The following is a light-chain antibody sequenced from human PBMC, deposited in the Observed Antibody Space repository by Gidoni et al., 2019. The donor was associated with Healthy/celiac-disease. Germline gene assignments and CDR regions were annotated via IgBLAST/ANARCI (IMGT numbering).Light chain of an antibody. J-gene: IGKJ3*01. CDR3: QQYYSTPLFT. V-gene: IGKV4-1*01. CDR2: WAS. Sequence: DIVMNQSPDTLAVSLGERSTINCKSSQSVLYSSHNKNYLAWYQQKPGQPPKLLIDWASTREAGVPDRFSGSGSGTDFTLTISGLQAEDVAVYYCQQYYSTPLFTFGPGTKVDIK. CDR1: QSVLYSSHNKNY.